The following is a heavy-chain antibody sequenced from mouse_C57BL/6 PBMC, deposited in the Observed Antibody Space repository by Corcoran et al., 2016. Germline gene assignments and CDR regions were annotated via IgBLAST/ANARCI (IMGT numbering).Heavy chain of an antibody. J-gene: IGHJ4*01. CDR1: GYTFTTYG. D-gene: IGHD3-2*02. CDR3: AREGSGYEDYYAMDY. V-gene: IGHV9-3*01. Sequence: QIQLVQSGPELKKPGETVKISCKASGYTFTTYGMSWVKQAPGKGLKWMGWINTYSGVPTYADDFKGRFAFSLETSASTAYLQINNLKNEDTATYFCAREGSGYEDYYAMDYWGQGTSVTVSS. CDR2: INTYSGVP.